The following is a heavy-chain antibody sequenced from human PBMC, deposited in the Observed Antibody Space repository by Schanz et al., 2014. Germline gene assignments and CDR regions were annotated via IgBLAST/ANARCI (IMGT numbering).Heavy chain of an antibody. V-gene: IGHV3-53*01. J-gene: IGHJ4*02. D-gene: IGHD5-12*01. Sequence: EVQLVESGGGLIQPGGSLRLSCAVSGFTVSSNYMSWVRQAPGKGLEWVSTVYMSAASTRYADSVKGRFIISRDSSKNTLFLQMNSLRPEDTAVYYCVRIYSGYSGGYLDYWGQGTLVTVSS. CDR3: VRIYSGYSGGYLDY. CDR1: GFTVSSNY. CDR2: VYMSAAST.